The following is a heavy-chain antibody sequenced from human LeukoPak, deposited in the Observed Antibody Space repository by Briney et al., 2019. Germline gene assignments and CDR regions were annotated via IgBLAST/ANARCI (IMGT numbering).Heavy chain of an antibody. CDR2: LYASGIT. Sequence: GRSLRLSCAASGFGVSVNYMSWVRQAPGKGLEWVSVLYASGITKYAYSVKGRFTVSRDTCKNTLNLQMNDLGAEDSAVYYCAAKGNGYTGIYVFAHWGQGTLVTVSA. D-gene: IGHD1-26*01. CDR1: GFGVSVNY. V-gene: IGHV3-66*01. J-gene: IGHJ4*02. CDR3: AAKGNGYTGIYVFAH.